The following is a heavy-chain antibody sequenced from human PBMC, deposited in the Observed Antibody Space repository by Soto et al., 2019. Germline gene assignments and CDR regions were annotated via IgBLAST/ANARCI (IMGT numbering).Heavy chain of an antibody. Sequence: ASVKVSCKTSGYTYTAYGISWVRQAPGQGLEWMGWISGHKGDTKYSLQFQGRVTMTTDTSTSTAYMELSSLRSEDTAVYYCARDKSKLRGGYNWFDPWGQGTLVAVSS. D-gene: IGHD3-16*01. CDR3: ARDKSKLRGGYNWFDP. CDR1: GYTYTAYG. CDR2: ISGHKGDT. V-gene: IGHV1-18*01. J-gene: IGHJ5*02.